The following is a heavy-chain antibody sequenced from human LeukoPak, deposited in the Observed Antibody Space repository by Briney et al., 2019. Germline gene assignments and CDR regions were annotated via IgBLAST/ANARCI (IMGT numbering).Heavy chain of an antibody. CDR2: ISGSGGST. D-gene: IGHD3-22*01. Sequence: GGSLRLSCAASGFTFSSYAMSWVRQAPGKGLEWVSAISGSGGSTYYADSVKGRFTISRDNSKNTLYLQMNSLRAEDTAVYYCAKVNLYYYDSSTYYFDYWGQGTLVTVSS. CDR3: AKVNLYYYDSSTYYFDY. V-gene: IGHV3-23*01. J-gene: IGHJ4*02. CDR1: GFTFSSYA.